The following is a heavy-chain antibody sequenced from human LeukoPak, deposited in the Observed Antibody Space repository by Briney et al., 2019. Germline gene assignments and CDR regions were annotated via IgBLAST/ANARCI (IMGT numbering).Heavy chain of an antibody. V-gene: IGHV3-23*01. J-gene: IGHJ1*01. CDR3: AKGSKGGMIVPGERPKYFQH. CDR2: ISGGGGRT. Sequence: PGESLRLSCAASGFSFTTYSMSWVRQAPGKGLEWVSTISGGGGRTYYADSVKGRFTISRDNSKNTLYLQMNNLRAEDTAVYYCAKGSKGGMIVPGERPKYFQHWGQGTLVSVSS. CDR1: GFSFTTYS. D-gene: IGHD3-10*01.